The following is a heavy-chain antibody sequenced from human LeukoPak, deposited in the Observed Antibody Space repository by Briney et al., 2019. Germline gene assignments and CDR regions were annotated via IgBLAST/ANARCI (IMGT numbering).Heavy chain of an antibody. D-gene: IGHD3-22*01. CDR2: IYYSGST. Sequence: SQTLSLTCAVSGGSISSGGYSWSWIRQPPGKGLEWIGYIYYSGSTNYNPSLKSRVTISVDTSKNQFSLKLSSVTAAGTAVYYCAREFISSGSPFDPWGQGTLDTVSS. CDR1: GGSISSGGYS. J-gene: IGHJ5*02. V-gene: IGHV4-30-4*07. CDR3: AREFISSGSPFDP.